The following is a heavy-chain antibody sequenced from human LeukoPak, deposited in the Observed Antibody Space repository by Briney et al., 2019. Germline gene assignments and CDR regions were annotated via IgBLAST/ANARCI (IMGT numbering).Heavy chain of an antibody. CDR3: ARLRSIASRRGVFEI. D-gene: IGHD6-6*01. V-gene: IGHV4-39*01. CDR1: GSSISSSSSYY. Sequence: SETLSLTCTVSGSSISSSSSYYWGWIRQPPGKDLEWIGNIYYAGSTYQNPSLKSRVTISVDTSKNQFSLKLSPVTAADTAVYYCARLRSIASRRGVFEIWGQGTMVTVSS. J-gene: IGHJ3*02. CDR2: IYYAGST.